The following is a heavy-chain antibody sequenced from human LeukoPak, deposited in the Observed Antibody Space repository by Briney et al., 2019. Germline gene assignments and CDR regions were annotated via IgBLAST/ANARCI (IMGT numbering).Heavy chain of an antibody. D-gene: IGHD4-17*01. J-gene: IGHJ4*02. CDR2: ISSSGVYT. CDR1: GFTVSNTY. Sequence: GGSLRLSCAASGFTVSNTYMSWVRQAPGKGLEWVSIISSSGVYTEYEDSVKGRFTISRDNSKNTLYLQMNSLRAEDTAVYYCARLSDYAGYWGQGTLVTVSS. CDR3: ARLSDYAGY. V-gene: IGHV3-53*01.